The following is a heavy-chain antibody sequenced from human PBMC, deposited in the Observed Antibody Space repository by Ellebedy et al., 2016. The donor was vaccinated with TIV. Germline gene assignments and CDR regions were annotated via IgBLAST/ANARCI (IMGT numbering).Heavy chain of an antibody. J-gene: IGHJ6*02. V-gene: IGHV1-69*06. CDR1: GSTFSSVA. D-gene: IGHD3-9*01. CDR2: INPIFGTA. Sequence: SVKVSXXASGSTFSSVAISWVRQAPGQGLEWMGGINPIFGTANYAQKFQGRVTITADKSTSTVDMEMSSLRSEDTAVYYCASQGRGLTGYYMGGMDVWGQGTTVTVSS. CDR3: ASQGRGLTGYYMGGMDV.